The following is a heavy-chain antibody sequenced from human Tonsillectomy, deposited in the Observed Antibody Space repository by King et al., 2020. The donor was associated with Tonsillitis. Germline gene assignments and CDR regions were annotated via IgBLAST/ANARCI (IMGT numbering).Heavy chain of an antibody. V-gene: IGHV3-21*01. CDR1: GFTFSSYS. J-gene: IGHJ6*02. Sequence: VQLVESGGGLVKPGGSLRLSCAASGFTFSSYSMNWVRQAPGKGLEWVSSISSSSSYIYYADSVKGRFTISRDNAKNSLYLQMNSLRAEDTAVYYCARDPMVRGVIYYYYGMDVWGQGTTVTVSS. D-gene: IGHD3-10*01. CDR3: ARDPMVRGVIYYYYGMDV. CDR2: ISSSSSYI.